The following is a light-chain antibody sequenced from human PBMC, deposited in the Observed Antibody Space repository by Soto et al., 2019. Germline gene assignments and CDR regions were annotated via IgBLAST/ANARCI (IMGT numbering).Light chain of an antibody. CDR2: AAS. CDR1: QGISNY. Sequence: DIQLTQSPSFLSASVGDRVTITCRASQGISNYLAWYQQKPGKAPKLLIYAASTLQSGVPSRFSGSGSVTEFTLTISGLQPEDLATYYCQHLNSYHGFGPGTKVDIK. CDR3: QHLNSYHG. V-gene: IGKV1-9*01. J-gene: IGKJ3*01.